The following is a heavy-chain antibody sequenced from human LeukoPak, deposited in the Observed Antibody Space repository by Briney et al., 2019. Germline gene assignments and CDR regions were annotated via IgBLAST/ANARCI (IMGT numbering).Heavy chain of an antibody. D-gene: IGHD5-24*01. J-gene: IGHJ3*02. CDR2: IKQDGTEK. V-gene: IGHV3-7*05. Sequence: GGSLRLSCAASGFNFSNNWMNWVRLAPGKGLECVANIKQDGTEKYYVDSVKGRFTISRDNAKSSLYLQMNSLRVEDTAVYYCAKARHGYNFAFDIWGQGTLVTVSS. CDR3: AKARHGYNFAFDI. CDR1: GFNFSNNW.